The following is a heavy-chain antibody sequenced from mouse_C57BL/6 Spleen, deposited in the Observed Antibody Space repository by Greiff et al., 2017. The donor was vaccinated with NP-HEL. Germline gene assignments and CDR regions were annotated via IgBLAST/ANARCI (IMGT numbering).Heavy chain of an antibody. J-gene: IGHJ3*01. V-gene: IGHV14-4*01. CDR2: IDPENGDT. D-gene: IGHD1-1*01. CDR1: GFNIKDDY. CDR3: TTPIYGSSYVAY. Sequence: EVKLQQSGAELVRPGASVKLSCTASGFNIKDDYMHWVKQRPEQGLEWIGWIDPENGDTEYASKFQGKATITADTSSNTAYLQLSSLTSEDTAVYYCTTPIYGSSYVAYWGQGTLVTVSA.